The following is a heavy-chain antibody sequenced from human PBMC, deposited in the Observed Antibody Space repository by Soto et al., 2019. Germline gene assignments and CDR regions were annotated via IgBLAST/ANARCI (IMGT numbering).Heavy chain of an antibody. D-gene: IGHD3-3*01. V-gene: IGHV1-69*13. CDR3: ARGATIFGVVIQAYYYYGMDV. CDR2: IIPIFGTA. J-gene: IGHJ6*02. Sequence: SVKVSCKASGGTFSSYAISWVRQAPGQGLEWMGGIIPIFGTANYAQKFQGRVTITADESTSTAYMELSSLRSEDTAVYYCARGATIFGVVIQAYYYYGMDVWGQGTTVTVSS. CDR1: GGTFSSYA.